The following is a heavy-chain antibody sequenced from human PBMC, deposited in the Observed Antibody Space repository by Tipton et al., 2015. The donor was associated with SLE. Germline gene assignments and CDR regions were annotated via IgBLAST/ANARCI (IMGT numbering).Heavy chain of an antibody. Sequence: QLVQSGAEVKKPGASVKVSCKASGYTFTSYGISWVRQAPGQGLEWMGWINVYNGNTNYAQNVQGRVTMTTDTFTSTAYMELRSLRSDDTAIYYCARGPPIMVAGTEAFDIWGQGTMVTVSS. V-gene: IGHV1-18*01. CDR1: GYTFTSYG. CDR3: ARGPPIMVAGTEAFDI. D-gene: IGHD6-19*01. CDR2: INVYNGNT. J-gene: IGHJ3*02.